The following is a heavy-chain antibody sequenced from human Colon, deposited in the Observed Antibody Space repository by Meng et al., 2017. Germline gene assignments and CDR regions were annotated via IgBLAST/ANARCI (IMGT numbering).Heavy chain of an antibody. V-gene: IGHV4-34*01. CDR2: INHSGRT. CDR3: GRPEGR. D-gene: IGHD6-6*01. CDR1: GESFIGYY. J-gene: IGHJ4*02. Sequence: QVQLQQWGAGLLKPSETLSLTCAVYGESFIGYYWSWIRQPPGKGLEWIGEINHSGRTNYNPSLKSRLTISVDTSKNQFSLNLRSVSAADTAVYFCGRPEGRWGQGTLVTVSS.